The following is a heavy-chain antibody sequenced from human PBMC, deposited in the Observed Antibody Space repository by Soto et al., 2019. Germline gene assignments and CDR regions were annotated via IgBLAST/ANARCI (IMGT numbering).Heavy chain of an antibody. Sequence: QLQLQESGPGLVKPSDTLSLTCTVSGGSISSSSYYWGWIRQPPGKGLEGIGSIYYSGSTYYNPSLKSRVTMSVDTSQNQFSLKLSSVTAADAAVYYCARHGPTMVRGVGRFDPWGQGTLVTFSS. CDR1: GGSISSSSYY. CDR3: ARHGPTMVRGVGRFDP. CDR2: IYYSGST. D-gene: IGHD3-10*01. V-gene: IGHV4-39*01. J-gene: IGHJ5*02.